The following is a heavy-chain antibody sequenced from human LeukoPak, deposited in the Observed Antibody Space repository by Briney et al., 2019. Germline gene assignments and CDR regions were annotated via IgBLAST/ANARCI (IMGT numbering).Heavy chain of an antibody. CDR3: ARDQEGFDY. CDR2: IYPRDGST. V-gene: IGHV1-46*01. J-gene: IGHJ4*02. CDR1: GYTFTSYY. Sequence: EASVKVSCKASGYTFTSYYMHWVRQAPGQGLEWMGMIYPRDGSTSYAQRFQDRVTVTRDTSTSTVHMELSGLRSEDTAVYYCARDQEGFDYWGQGTLVTVSS.